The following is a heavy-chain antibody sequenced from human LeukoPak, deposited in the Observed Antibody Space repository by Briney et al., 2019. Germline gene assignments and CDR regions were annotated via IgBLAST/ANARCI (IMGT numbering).Heavy chain of an antibody. CDR2: IRSKAYGGTT. Sequence: GGFLRLSCTASGFTFGDYAMSWVRQAPGKGLEWVGFIRSKAYGGTTEYAASVKGRFTISRDDSKSIAYLQMNSLKTEDTAVYYCTRVLNVLRFLEWLFYFDYWGQGTLVTVSS. D-gene: IGHD3-3*01. J-gene: IGHJ4*02. V-gene: IGHV3-49*04. CDR1: GFTFGDYA. CDR3: TRVLNVLRFLEWLFYFDY.